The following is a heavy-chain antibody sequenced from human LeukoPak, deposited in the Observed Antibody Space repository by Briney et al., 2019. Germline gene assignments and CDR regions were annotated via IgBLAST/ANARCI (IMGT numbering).Heavy chain of an antibody. CDR1: GYTFTGYY. Sequence: ASVKVSCKASGYTFTGYYLHWVRQAPGQGLEWMGCVNPNSGDTNYAQKFQGSVTMTRDTPISTVYMELSRLRSDDTAVYYCARASGSYWWFNSWGQGTLVTVSS. J-gene: IGHJ5*01. CDR3: ARASGSYWWFNS. V-gene: IGHV1-2*02. D-gene: IGHD1-26*01. CDR2: VNPNSGDT.